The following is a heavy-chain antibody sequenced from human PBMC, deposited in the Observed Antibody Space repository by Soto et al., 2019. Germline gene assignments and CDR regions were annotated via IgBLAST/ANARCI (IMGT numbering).Heavy chain of an antibody. D-gene: IGHD1-26*01. CDR1: VGSISSSSCY. CDR3: ARLRSGNVIDY. Sequence: PSETRSLTCTVSVGSISSSSCYGGCSRQRPGKGLEWIGSIYYSGSTYYNPSLQSRVTISVDTSKNQFSLKLSSVAAAETAVYYCARLRSGNVIDYWGQGTLVTVSS. J-gene: IGHJ4*02. CDR2: IYYSGST. V-gene: IGHV4-39*01.